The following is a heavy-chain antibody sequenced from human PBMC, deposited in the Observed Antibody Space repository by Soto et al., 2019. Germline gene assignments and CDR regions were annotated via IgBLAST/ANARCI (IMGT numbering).Heavy chain of an antibody. CDR2: IISGGYAI. CDR1: GFTFSRHS. CDR3: ARGIAPTDRNYYFDY. V-gene: IGHV3-48*01. D-gene: IGHD6-13*01. J-gene: IGHJ4*02. Sequence: PGGSLRLSCAASGFTFSRHSMSWVRQAPGKGLEWVSYIISGGYAIYYAGSVQGRFTISRDNAKSSLYLQMNSLRAEDTAVYYCARGIAPTDRNYYFDYWGQGTLVTVSS.